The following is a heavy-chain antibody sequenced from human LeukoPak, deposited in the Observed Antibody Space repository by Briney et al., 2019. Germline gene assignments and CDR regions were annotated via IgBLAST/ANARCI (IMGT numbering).Heavy chain of an antibody. Sequence: ASVKVSCKASGGTFSSYAISWVRQAPGQGLEWMGRIIPILGIANYAQKLQGRVTITADKSTSTAYMELSSLRSEDTAVYYCARDSVTIFGVVHGGGAFDIWGQGTMVTVSS. J-gene: IGHJ3*02. CDR1: GGTFSSYA. V-gene: IGHV1-69*04. CDR3: ARDSVTIFGVVHGGGAFDI. CDR2: IIPILGIA. D-gene: IGHD3-3*01.